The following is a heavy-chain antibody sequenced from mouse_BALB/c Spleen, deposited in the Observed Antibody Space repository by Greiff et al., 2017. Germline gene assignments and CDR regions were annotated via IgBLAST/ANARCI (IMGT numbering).Heavy chain of an antibody. CDR2: IYPGGGYT. V-gene: IGHV1-63*01. D-gene: IGHD2-4*01. Sequence: VQLQQSGAELVRPGTSVKISCKASGYTFTNYWLGWVKQRPGHGLEWIGDIYPGGGYTNYNEKFKGKATLTADKSSNTAYMQLSSLTSEDSAVYFCARGGITTGAWFAYWGQGTLVTVSA. CDR1: GYTFTNYW. CDR3: ARGGITTGAWFAY. J-gene: IGHJ3*01.